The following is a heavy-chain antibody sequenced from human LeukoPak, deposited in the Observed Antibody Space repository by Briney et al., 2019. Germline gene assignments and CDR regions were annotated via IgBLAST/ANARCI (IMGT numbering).Heavy chain of an antibody. CDR1: GFTFSDYY. V-gene: IGHV3-11*04. CDR3: ARHCSGGSCHSTPMGY. D-gene: IGHD2-15*01. Sequence: GGSLRLSCAASGFTFSDYYMSWIRQAPGKGLEWVSYISSSGSTIYYADSVKGRFTISRDNAKNSLYLQMNSLRAEGTAVYYCARHCSGGSCHSTPMGYWGQGTLVTVSS. CDR2: ISSSGSTI. J-gene: IGHJ4*02.